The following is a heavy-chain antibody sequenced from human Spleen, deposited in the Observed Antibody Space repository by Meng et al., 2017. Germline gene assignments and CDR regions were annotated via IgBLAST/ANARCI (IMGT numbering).Heavy chain of an antibody. CDR3: ARGEGRQQLIRRPRFDP. D-gene: IGHD5-18*01. V-gene: IGHV4-34*01. CDR1: GFTFSSYW. CDR2: INHSGST. Sequence: ESLKISCAASGFTFSSYWMSWVRQPPGKGLEWIGEINHSGSTNYKPSLKSRVTISVDTSKNQFSLKLSSVTAADTAVYYCARGEGRQQLIRRPRFDPWGQGTLVTVSS. J-gene: IGHJ5*02.